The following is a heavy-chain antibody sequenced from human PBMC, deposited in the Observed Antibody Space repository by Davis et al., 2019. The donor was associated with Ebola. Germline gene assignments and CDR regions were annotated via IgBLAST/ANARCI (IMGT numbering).Heavy chain of an antibody. CDR1: GGTFSSYA. CDR2: ISAYNGNT. V-gene: IGHV1-18*01. J-gene: IGHJ6*02. CDR3: ARVIYGGKGYYYYGMDV. Sequence: ASVKVSCKASGGTFSSYAISWVRRAPGQGLEWMGWISAYNGNTNYAQKLQGRVTMTTDTSTSTAYMELRSLRSDDTAVYYCARVIYGGKGYYYYGMDVWGQGTTVTVSS. D-gene: IGHD4-23*01.